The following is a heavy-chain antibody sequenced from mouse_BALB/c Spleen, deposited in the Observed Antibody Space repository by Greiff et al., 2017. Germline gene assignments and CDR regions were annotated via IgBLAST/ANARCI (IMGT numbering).Heavy chain of an antibody. CDR2: IWSGGST. CDR1: GFSLTSYG. J-gene: IGHJ4*01. CDR3: ARRVGYAMDY. V-gene: IGHV2-2*02. Sequence: VKLVESGPGLVQPSQSLSITCTVSGFSLTSYGVHWVRQSPGKGLEWLGVIWSGGSTDYNAAFISRRSISKDNSKSQVFFKMNSLQANDTAIYYCARRVGYAMDYWGQGTSVTVSS. D-gene: IGHD1-3*01.